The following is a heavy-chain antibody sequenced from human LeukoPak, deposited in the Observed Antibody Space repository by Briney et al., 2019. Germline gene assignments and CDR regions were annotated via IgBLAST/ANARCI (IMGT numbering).Heavy chain of an antibody. CDR3: ARLSGGTQWLAPFDY. Sequence: PSETLSLTCAVYGGSFSGYYWSWIRQPPGKGLEWIGEINHSGSTNYNPSLKSRVTISVDTSKNQFSLKLSSVTAAETAVYYCARLSGGTQWLAPFDYWGQGTLVTVSS. J-gene: IGHJ4*02. CDR2: INHSGST. D-gene: IGHD6-19*01. V-gene: IGHV4-34*01. CDR1: GGSFSGYY.